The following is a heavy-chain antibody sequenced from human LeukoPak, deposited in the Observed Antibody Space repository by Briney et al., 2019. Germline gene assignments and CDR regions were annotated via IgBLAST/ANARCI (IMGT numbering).Heavy chain of an antibody. CDR1: GGTFSSYT. CDR3: ATPGPKRGYSGYDSLDY. Sequence: SVKVSCKASGGTFSSYTISWVRQAPGQGLEWMGGIIPIFGTANYAQKFQGRVTITTDESTSTAYMELSSLRSEDTAVYSCATPGPKRGYSGYDSLDYWGQGTLVTVSS. D-gene: IGHD5-12*01. V-gene: IGHV1-69*05. J-gene: IGHJ4*02. CDR2: IIPIFGTA.